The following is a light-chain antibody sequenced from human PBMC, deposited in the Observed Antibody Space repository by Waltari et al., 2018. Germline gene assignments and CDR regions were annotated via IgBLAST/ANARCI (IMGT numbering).Light chain of an antibody. J-gene: IGKJ4*01. V-gene: IGKV1-39*01. CDR3: QQSYSTVLT. CDR2: DAS. Sequence: DIQMTQSPSSLSASVGDRVTITCRASQSISSYLNWYQQKPGKAPKLLIYDASSLRSGVPSRFSGSGSGTDFTLTISSLQPEDFATYYCQQSYSTVLTFGGGTKVEIK. CDR1: QSISSY.